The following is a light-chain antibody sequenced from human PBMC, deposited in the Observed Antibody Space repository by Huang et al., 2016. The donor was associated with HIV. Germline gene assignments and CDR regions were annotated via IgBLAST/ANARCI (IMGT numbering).Light chain of an antibody. V-gene: IGKV3-15*01. CDR3: QQYNIWPPLT. CDR2: GAS. Sequence: EIVMTQSPATLSVPPGERATLTCRASQSVGTNLAWYQQKVGQAPRLLIYGASTRATGFPDRCSGSGSGTEFTLTISSLQSEDFAVYYCQQYNIWPPLTFGGGTKVEIK. J-gene: IGKJ4*01. CDR1: QSVGTN.